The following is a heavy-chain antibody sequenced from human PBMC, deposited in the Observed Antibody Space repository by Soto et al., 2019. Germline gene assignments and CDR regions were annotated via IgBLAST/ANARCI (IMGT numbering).Heavy chain of an antibody. J-gene: IGHJ3*02. V-gene: IGHV3-73*01. D-gene: IGHD3-16*02. CDR3: TSHLGELSFPHAFDI. CDR1: GFTVSGSA. Sequence: EVQLVESGGGLVQPGGSLKLSCAASGFTVSGSAVHWVRQASGKGLEWVGGIRSKTNSYATAYAASVKGRFTISRDDSKNTAYLQMNSLKTEDTAVYYCTSHLGELSFPHAFDIWGQGTMVTVSS. CDR2: IRSKTNSYAT.